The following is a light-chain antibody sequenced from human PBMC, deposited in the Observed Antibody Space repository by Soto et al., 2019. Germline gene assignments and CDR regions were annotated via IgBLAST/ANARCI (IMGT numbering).Light chain of an antibody. CDR3: QQLNGSPYT. CDR2: AVS. Sequence: DIQLTQSPSFMSASVGDRVTITCRASQGLSTYLAWYQQKPGKAPKLLLYAVSTLQSGVPSRCRGSGSGTEFTLTISSLQPEDYATYFCQQLNGSPYTFGQGTKLEIK. J-gene: IGKJ2*01. CDR1: QGLSTY. V-gene: IGKV1-9*01.